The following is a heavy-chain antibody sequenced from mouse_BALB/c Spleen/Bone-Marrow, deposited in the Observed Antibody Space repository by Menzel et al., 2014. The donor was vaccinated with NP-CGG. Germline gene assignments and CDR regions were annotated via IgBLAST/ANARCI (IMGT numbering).Heavy chain of an antibody. CDR2: IDISGSYT. Sequence: QLVESGAELVMPGASVKMSCKAPGHTFTDHWMHRVKQRPGQGLEWIGAIDISGSYTTYNQKFKGKATLTVDESSSTAYMQLSRLTSEDSAVYYCARGGANVDYWGQGTTLTVSS. J-gene: IGHJ2*01. CDR1: GHTFTDHW. CDR3: ARGGANVDY. V-gene: IGHV1-69*01.